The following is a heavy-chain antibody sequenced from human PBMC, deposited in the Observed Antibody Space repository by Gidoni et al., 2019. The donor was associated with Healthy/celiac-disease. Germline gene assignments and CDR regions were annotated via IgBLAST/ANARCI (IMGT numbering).Heavy chain of an antibody. V-gene: IGHV1-2*04. Sequence: QVQLVQSGAEVKKPGASVKVPCQASGFPFPGYYMHWGRQAPGEGLEWMGLINPNRGGTNYAQKFQGWVTRTRDTSISTAYMELSRLRSEDTAVYYCARESGYSSSPDYFDYWGQGTLVTVSS. CDR3: ARESGYSSSPDYFDY. CDR2: INPNRGGT. D-gene: IGHD6-13*01. J-gene: IGHJ4*02. CDR1: GFPFPGYY.